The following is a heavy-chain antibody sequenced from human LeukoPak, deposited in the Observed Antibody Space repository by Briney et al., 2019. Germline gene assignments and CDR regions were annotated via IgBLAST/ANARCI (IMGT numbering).Heavy chain of an antibody. CDR3: ARDPRIEWELYFDY. J-gene: IGHJ4*02. D-gene: IGHD1-26*01. Sequence: GGSLTLSCAASGFIFSSYGMLWVREARGKGVEWGADIWYDGSNISYADSVEGRFTISRDNSKNTLYLQMNSLRAKDTAVYYCARDPRIEWELYFDYWGQGTLVTVSS. V-gene: IGHV3-33*01. CDR1: GFIFSSYG. CDR2: IWYDGSNI.